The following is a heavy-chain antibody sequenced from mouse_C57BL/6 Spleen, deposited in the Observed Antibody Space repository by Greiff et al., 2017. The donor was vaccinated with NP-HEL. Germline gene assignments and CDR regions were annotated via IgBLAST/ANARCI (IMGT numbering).Heavy chain of an antibody. Sequence: VKLQQPGAELVMPGASVKLSCKASGYTFTSYWMHWVKQRPGQGLEWIGEIDPSDSYTNYNQKFKGKSTLTVDKSSSTAYMQLSSLTSEDSAVYYCARQYGSSPFDYWGQGTTLTVSS. CDR3: ARQYGSSPFDY. V-gene: IGHV1-69*01. CDR2: IDPSDSYT. D-gene: IGHD1-1*01. J-gene: IGHJ2*01. CDR1: GYTFTSYW.